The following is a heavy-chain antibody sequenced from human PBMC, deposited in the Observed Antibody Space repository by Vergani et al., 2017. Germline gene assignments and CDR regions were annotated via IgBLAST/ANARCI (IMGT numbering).Heavy chain of an antibody. CDR1: GESFSTHY. CDR2: INRSGST. D-gene: IGHD6-19*01. CDR3: ARLSSGWDI. Sequence: QVRLQQWGAGLLKASETLSLTCAVFGESFSTHYWSWIRQPPGKGVEWVGEINRSGSTNYNPSLKSRVTISVDTSKNQFSLKLTSVTAADTAVYYCARLSSGWDIWGQGTMVTVSS. V-gene: IGHV4-34*01. J-gene: IGHJ3*02.